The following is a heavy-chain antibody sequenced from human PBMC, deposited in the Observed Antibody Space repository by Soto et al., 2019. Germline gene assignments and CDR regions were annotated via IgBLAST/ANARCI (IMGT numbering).Heavy chain of an antibody. CDR3: ARVWDFSSAWVDY. CDR2: IYHSGST. Sequence: SETLSLTCAVSGGSISSTNWWSWVRQPPGKGLEWIGEIYHSGSTNYNPSLKSRVTISVDKSKNQFSLKLSSVTAADTAVYYCARVWDFSSAWVDYWGQGTLVTVPQ. CDR1: GGSISSTNW. V-gene: IGHV4-4*02. J-gene: IGHJ4*02. D-gene: IGHD6-19*01.